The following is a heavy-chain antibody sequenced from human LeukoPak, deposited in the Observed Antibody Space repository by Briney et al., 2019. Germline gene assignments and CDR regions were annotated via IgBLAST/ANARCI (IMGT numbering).Heavy chain of an antibody. D-gene: IGHD1-26*01. Sequence: GGSLRLSCAASGFTFSSYAMHWVRQAPGKGLEYVSAISSNGGSTYYANSVKGRFTISRYNSKNTLYLQMGSLRAEDTAVYYCAREESIVGATGAFDIWGQGTMVTVSS. J-gene: IGHJ3*02. CDR2: ISSNGGST. CDR3: AREESIVGATGAFDI. CDR1: GFTFSSYA. V-gene: IGHV3-64*01.